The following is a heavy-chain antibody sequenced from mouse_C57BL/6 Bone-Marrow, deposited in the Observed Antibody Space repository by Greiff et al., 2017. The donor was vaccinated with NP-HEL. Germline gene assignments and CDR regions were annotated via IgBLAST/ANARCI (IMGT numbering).Heavy chain of an antibody. CDR2: INPNNGGT. CDR1: GYTFTDYY. V-gene: IGHV1-26*01. CDR3: AREGFPRDYAMDY. J-gene: IGHJ4*01. Sequence: EVQLQQSGPELVKPGASVKISCKASGYTFTDYYMNWVKQSHGKSLEWIGDINPNNGGTSYNQKFKGKATLTVDKSSSTAYMELRSLTSEDSAVYYCAREGFPRDYAMDYWGQGTSVTVSS.